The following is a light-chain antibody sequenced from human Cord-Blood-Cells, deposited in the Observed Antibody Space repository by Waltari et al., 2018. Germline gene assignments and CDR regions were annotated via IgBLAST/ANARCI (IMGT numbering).Light chain of an antibody. J-gene: IGLJ3*02. CDR2: EVS. Sequence: QSALTQPPSVSGSPGQSVTIPCTGTSSDVGSYNRVPWYQQPPGTAPKRMIYEVSNRPSGVPDRFSGSKSGNTASLTISGLQAEDEADYYCSSYTSSSTRVFGGGTKLTVL. CDR1: SSDVGSYNR. CDR3: SSYTSSSTRV. V-gene: IGLV2-18*02.